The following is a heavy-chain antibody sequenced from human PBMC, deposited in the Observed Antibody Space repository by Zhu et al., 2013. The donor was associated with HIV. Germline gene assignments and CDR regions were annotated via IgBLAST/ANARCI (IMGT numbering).Heavy chain of an antibody. Sequence: QVQLVQSGAEVKKPGASVKVSCKASGHTFSSYGISWVRQAPGQGLEWMGWISAYNGNTNYAQKLQGRVTMTTDISTTTAYMELRSLRSDDTAVYYCARDRNYYDSSGYDYWGQGTLVTVSS. CDR2: ISAYNGNT. J-gene: IGHJ4*02. D-gene: IGHD3-22*01. V-gene: IGHV1-18*01. CDR1: GHTFSSYG. CDR3: ARDRNYYDSSGYDY.